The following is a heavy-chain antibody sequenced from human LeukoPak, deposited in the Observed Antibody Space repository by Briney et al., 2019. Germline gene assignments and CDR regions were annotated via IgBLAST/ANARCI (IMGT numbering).Heavy chain of an antibody. D-gene: IGHD3-22*01. Sequence: PGGSLRLSCAASGFTFSSYGMHWARQTPGKGLEWVAFIHYDGSNKYYADSVKGRFTISRDNSKNTLYLQMNILRVEDTAVYYCARGSHYDSGGYYYPNCFDPWGQGTLVTVSS. V-gene: IGHV3-30*02. CDR2: IHYDGSNK. CDR3: ARGSHYDSGGYYYPNCFDP. J-gene: IGHJ5*02. CDR1: GFTFSSYG.